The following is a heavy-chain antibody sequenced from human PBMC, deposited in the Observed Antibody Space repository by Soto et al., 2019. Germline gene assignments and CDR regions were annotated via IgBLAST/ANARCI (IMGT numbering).Heavy chain of an antibody. V-gene: IGHV3-74*01. CDR1: GFTFTNYW. CDR3: VRGTWDAPDY. D-gene: IGHD1-26*01. J-gene: IGHJ4*02. Sequence: EVQLVESGGGLVQPGGSLRLSCAASGFTFTNYWMHWVRQAPGKGLVWVSRVNGDGSNTNYADSVEGRFTISRDNAKNTLDLQMNSMRAEDTAVYCCVRGTWDAPDYWGQGTLVTVSS. CDR2: VNGDGSNT.